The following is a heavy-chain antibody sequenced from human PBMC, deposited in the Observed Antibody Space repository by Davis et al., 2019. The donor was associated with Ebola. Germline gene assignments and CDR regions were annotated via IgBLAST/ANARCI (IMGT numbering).Heavy chain of an antibody. CDR2: VRYDGSNK. J-gene: IGHJ3*01. Sequence: GESLKISCAASGFTFTTYGMHWVRQAPGKGLEWVAFVRYDGSNKYYTDSVQGRFTISRDNSKNTLYLQMNSLRAEDTAVYFCAKDHIDHNGNYDALDLWGQGTMVTVSS. D-gene: IGHD1-26*01. CDR3: AKDHIDHNGNYDALDL. CDR1: GFTFTTYG. V-gene: IGHV3-30*02.